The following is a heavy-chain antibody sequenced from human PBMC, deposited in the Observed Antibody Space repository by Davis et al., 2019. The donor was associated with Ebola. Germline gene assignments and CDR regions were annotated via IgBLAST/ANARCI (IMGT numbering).Heavy chain of an antibody. Sequence: GESLKISCAASGFTFSNYAMSWVRQAPGKGLVWVSRINPDGSFTDYADSVKGRFTVSRDNAKNTLYLQMNSLRAEDTAVYFCARSSYQPDYWGQGTLATVSS. CDR1: GFTFSNYA. V-gene: IGHV3-74*01. CDR3: ARSSYQPDY. CDR2: INPDGSFT. J-gene: IGHJ4*02. D-gene: IGHD2-2*01.